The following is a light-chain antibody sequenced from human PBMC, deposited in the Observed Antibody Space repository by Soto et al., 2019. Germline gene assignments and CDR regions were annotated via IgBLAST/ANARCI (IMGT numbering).Light chain of an antibody. CDR2: DAS. CDR1: YSVSNNC. Sequence: IVLTQSPASLSLSXGERATLSCRASYSVSNNCLDWYQHKPXQAPRRRIYDASRRATGITERFSGSGCGKDFIITISRLEPEDFVVYYCQQYGRSPTFGQGTKVDIK. V-gene: IGKV3-20*01. J-gene: IGKJ1*01. CDR3: QQYGRSPT.